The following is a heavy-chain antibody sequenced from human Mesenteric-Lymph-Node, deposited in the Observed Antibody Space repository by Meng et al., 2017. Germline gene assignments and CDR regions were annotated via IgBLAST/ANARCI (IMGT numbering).Heavy chain of an antibody. V-gene: IGHV3-23*01. CDR3: ARENYYGSGRLGALDI. J-gene: IGHJ3*02. D-gene: IGHD3-10*01. CDR1: GFTLSSYA. Sequence: GESLKISCSASGFTLSSYAMSWVRRTPGKGLEWVAGIIASGDSTHYAESVRGRFIISRDNSKNTLSLQMNGLRAEDTAVYYCARENYYGSGRLGALDIWGQGTMVTVSS. CDR2: IIASGDST.